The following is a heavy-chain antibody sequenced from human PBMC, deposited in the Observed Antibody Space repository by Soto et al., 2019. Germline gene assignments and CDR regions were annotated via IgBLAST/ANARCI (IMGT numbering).Heavy chain of an antibody. CDR3: ARDSDYYGVDV. CDR2: IYYSGST. V-gene: IGHV4-59*01. CDR1: GGSISSYY. Sequence: TSETLSLTCTVSGGSISSYYWSWIRQPPGKGLEWIGYIYYSGSTNYNPSLKSRVTISVDTSKNQFSLKLSSVTAADTAVYYCARDSDYYGVDVWGQGTTVTVSS. J-gene: IGHJ6*02.